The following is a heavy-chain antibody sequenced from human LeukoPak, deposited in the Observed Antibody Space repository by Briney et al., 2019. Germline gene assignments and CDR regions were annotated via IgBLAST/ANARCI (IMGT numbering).Heavy chain of an antibody. CDR2: IYYSGST. D-gene: IGHD2-21*01. CDR3: ARHPFASPFDY. Sequence: SETLSLTCTVSGGSISSYYWSWIRQPPGKGLEWIGYIYYSGSTNYNPSLKSRVTISVDTSKNQFSLKLSSVTAADTAVHYCARHPFASPFDYWGPGTLVTVSS. V-gene: IGHV4-59*01. CDR1: GGSISSYY. J-gene: IGHJ4*02.